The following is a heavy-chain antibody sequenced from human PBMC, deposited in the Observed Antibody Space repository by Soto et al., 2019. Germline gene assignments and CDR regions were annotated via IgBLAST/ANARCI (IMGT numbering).Heavy chain of an antibody. J-gene: IGHJ4*02. V-gene: IGHV4-39*01. D-gene: IGHD1-7*01. CDR1: GGSISSSSYY. CDR2: IYYSGST. Sequence: SETLSLTCTVSGGSISSSSYYWGWIRQPPGKGLEWIGSIYYSGSTYYNPSLKSRVTISVDTSKNQFSLKLSSVTAADTAVYYCARYNWNYDRVPPKGPLTDYWGQGTLVTVSS. CDR3: ARYNWNYDRVPPKGPLTDY.